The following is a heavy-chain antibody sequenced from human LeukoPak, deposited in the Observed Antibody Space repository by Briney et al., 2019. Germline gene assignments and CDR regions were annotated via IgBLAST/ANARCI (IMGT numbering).Heavy chain of an antibody. V-gene: IGHV1-18*01. CDR3: ARDGFDLRSQGSFDY. Sequence: SVKVSCKASGYTFTSYGISWVRQAPGQGLEWMGWISAYNGNTNYAQKLQGRVTMTTDTSTSTAYMELRSLRSDDTAVYYCARDGFDLRSQGSFDYWGQGTLVTVSS. J-gene: IGHJ4*02. CDR2: ISAYNGNT. CDR1: GYTFTSYG. D-gene: IGHD5-12*01.